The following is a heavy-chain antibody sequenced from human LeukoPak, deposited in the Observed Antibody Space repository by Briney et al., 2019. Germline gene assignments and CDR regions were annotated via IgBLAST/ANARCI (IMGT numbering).Heavy chain of an antibody. D-gene: IGHD2-8*01. CDR3: ARDPSQVYAMSRRGAFDI. CDR1: GGTFSSYA. V-gene: IGHV1-69*06. Sequence: GASVKVSCKASGGTFSSYAISWVRQAPGQGLEWMGGIIPIFGTANYAQKFQGRVTITADKSTSTAYMVLSSLRSEETAVYYCARDPSQVYAMSRRGAFDIWGQGTMVTVSS. J-gene: IGHJ3*02. CDR2: IIPIFGTA.